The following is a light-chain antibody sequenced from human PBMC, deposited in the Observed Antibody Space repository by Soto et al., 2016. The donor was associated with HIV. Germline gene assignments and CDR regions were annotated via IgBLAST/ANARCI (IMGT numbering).Light chain of an antibody. J-gene: IGLJ1*01. Sequence: SYVLTQPPSVSVAPGETARITCGGNNIGSKGVHWYQQKPGQAPILVVHDDSDRPSGIPERFSGSNSGDTATLTISRVAAGDEADYYCQVWDSSGGRGVFGTGTKVTVL. CDR2: DDS. CDR1: NIGSKG. V-gene: IGLV3-21*02. CDR3: QVWDSSGGRGV.